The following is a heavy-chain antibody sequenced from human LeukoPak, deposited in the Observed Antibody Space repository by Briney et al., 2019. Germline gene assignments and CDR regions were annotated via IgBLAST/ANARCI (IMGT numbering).Heavy chain of an antibody. CDR1: GGSISSSSYY. D-gene: IGHD4-17*01. CDR2: IYYSGST. V-gene: IGHV4-39*01. J-gene: IGHJ4*02. Sequence: SETLSLTCTVSGGSISSSSYYWGWIRQPPGKGLEWLGRIYYSGSTFYNPSLKSRVTISVDTSKNQFSLKLPSVTAADTAAYYCATQTLRLWGQGTLVTVSS. CDR3: ATQTLRL.